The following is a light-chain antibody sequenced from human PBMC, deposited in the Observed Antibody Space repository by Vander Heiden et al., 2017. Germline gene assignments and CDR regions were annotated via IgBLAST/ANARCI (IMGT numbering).Light chain of an antibody. Sequence: SPLTQPRSVSGSPGHSVTISCTGTRSHLGRYHYVSLYPQPSGKVPRLIIYDVTKRPSGVPDRFSGSKSGNAASPTISGLQAEDEADYYCCSYAGGYIFVLFGGGTKLDRP. CDR3: CSYAGGYIFVL. CDR2: DVT. J-gene: IGLJ2*01. CDR1: RSHLGRYHY. V-gene: IGLV2-11*01.